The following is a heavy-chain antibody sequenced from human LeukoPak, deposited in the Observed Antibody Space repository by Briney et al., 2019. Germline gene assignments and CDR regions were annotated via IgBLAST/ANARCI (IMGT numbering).Heavy chain of an antibody. J-gene: IGHJ4*02. Sequence: QPGRSLRLSCAASGFTFSSYAMSWVRQAPGKGLEWVSAISGSGGSTYYADSVKGRFTISRDNSKNTLYLQMNSLRAEDTAVYYCAKDPNYDFWSGLNYFDYWGQGTLVTVSS. CDR2: ISGSGGST. CDR1: GFTFSSYA. D-gene: IGHD3-3*01. V-gene: IGHV3-23*01. CDR3: AKDPNYDFWSGLNYFDY.